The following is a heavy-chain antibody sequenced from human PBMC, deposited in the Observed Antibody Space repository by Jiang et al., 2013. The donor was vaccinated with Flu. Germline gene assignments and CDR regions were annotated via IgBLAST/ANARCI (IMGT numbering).Heavy chain of an antibody. D-gene: IGHD4-17*01. CDR3: ARVHYGDYSAYYYYGMDV. J-gene: IGHJ6*02. Sequence: NPNSGGNKLCTVSFEGRVTMTRDTSISTAYMELSRLRSDDTAVYYCARVHYGDYSAYYYYGMDVWGQGTTVTVSS. CDR2: NPNSGGN. V-gene: IGHV1-2*02.